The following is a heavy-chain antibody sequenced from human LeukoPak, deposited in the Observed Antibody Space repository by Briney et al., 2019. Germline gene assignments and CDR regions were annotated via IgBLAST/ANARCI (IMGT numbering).Heavy chain of an antibody. V-gene: IGHV4-34*01. CDR2: INHSGST. J-gene: IGHJ4*02. CDR3: ARGRLWLVDY. CDR1: GGSFSGYY. D-gene: IGHD6-19*01. Sequence: SETLSLTCAVYGGSFSGYYWSWIRQPSGKGLEWIGEINHSGSTNYNPSLKSRVTISVDTSKNQFSLKLSSVTAADTAVYYCARGRLWLVDYWGQGTPVTVSS.